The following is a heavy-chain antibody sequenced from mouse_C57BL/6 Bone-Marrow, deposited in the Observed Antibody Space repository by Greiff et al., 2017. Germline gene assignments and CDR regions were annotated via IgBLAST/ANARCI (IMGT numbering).Heavy chain of an antibody. D-gene: IGHD4-1*01. Sequence: QVQLQQSGAELVKPGASVKISCKVSGYAFRTYWMNWVKQRPGKGLALIGQIYPGDGATNYNGKFKGKATLTADKSSSTAYMQLSSLTSEDSAVYFCARDWDYFDYWGQGTTLTVSS. CDR1: GYAFRTYW. V-gene: IGHV1-80*01. CDR2: IYPGDGAT. CDR3: ARDWDYFDY. J-gene: IGHJ2*01.